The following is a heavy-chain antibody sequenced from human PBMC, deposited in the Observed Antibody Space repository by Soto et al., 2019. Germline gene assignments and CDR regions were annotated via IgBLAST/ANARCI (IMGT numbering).Heavy chain of an antibody. J-gene: IGHJ4*02. V-gene: IGHV4-31*03. CDR3: ERERQLGPSSGRLDF. Sequence: SETLSLTCNVSGDSIDSGGSYWSWIRQRPGKGLEWIGYIYYTGSSYYNPSLKSRLTLSLDTSNNQFSLQLRSVTAADTAVYYCERERQLGPSSGRLDFWGLGTLVTVSS. CDR2: IYYTGSS. D-gene: IGHD6-6*01. CDR1: GDSIDSGGSY.